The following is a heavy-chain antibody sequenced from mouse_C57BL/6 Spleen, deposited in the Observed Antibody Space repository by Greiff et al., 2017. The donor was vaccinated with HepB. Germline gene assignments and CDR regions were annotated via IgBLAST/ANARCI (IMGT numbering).Heavy chain of an antibody. Sequence: EVMLVESGEGLVKPGGSLKLSCAASGFTFSSYAMSWVRQTPEKRLEWVAYISSGGDYIYYADTVKGRFTISRDNARNNLYLQMSSLKSEDTAMYYWTREGDSSAFFDYWGQGTTLTVSS. J-gene: IGHJ2*01. CDR2: ISSGGDYI. CDR1: GFTFSSYA. CDR3: TREGDSSAFFDY. D-gene: IGHD3-2*02. V-gene: IGHV5-9-1*02.